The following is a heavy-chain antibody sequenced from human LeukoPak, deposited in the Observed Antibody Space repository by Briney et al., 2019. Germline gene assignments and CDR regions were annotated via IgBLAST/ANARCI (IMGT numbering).Heavy chain of an antibody. CDR3: AIGAAGTRGPHNWFDP. Sequence: AASVKVSCKASGGTFSSYAMSWVRQAPGQGLEWMGGIIPILGTANYAQKFQGRVTITTDESTSTAYMELSSLRSEDTAVYYCAIGAAGTRGPHNWFDPWGQGTLVSVSS. CDR2: IIPILGTA. CDR1: GGTFSSYA. D-gene: IGHD6-13*01. V-gene: IGHV1-69*05. J-gene: IGHJ5*02.